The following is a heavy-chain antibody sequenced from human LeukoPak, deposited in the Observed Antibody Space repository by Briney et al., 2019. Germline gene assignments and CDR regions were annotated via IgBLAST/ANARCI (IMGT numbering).Heavy chain of an antibody. J-gene: IGHJ4*02. CDR2: ISSSSSYT. CDR3: AKALPIYYFDY. CDR1: GFTFSDYY. V-gene: IGHV3-11*05. Sequence: GGSLRLSCAASGFTFSDYYMSWIRQAPGKGLEWVSYISSSSSYTNYADSVKGRFTISRDDSKNTLYLQMNSLRAEDTAVYYCAKALPIYYFDYWGQGTLVTVSS. D-gene: IGHD2-15*01.